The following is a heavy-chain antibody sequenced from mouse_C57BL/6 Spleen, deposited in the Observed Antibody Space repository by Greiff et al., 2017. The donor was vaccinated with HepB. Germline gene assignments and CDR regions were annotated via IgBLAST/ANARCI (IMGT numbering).Heavy chain of an antibody. CDR2: ISYSGST. Sequence: EVQLQQSGPGMVKPSQSLSLTCTVSGYSITSGYDWHWIRHFPGNQLEWMGYISYSGSTNYNPSLKSRISITHDTSKNHFFLKLNSVTTEDTASYDCASEYDGAMDYWGQGTSVTVSS. CDR1: GYSITSGYD. D-gene: IGHD2-12*01. J-gene: IGHJ4*01. CDR3: ASEYDGAMDY. V-gene: IGHV3-1*01.